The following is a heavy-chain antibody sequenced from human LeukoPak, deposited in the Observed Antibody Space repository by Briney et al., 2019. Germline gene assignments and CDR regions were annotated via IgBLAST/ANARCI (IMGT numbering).Heavy chain of an antibody. CDR1: GFTFRSYG. Sequence: PGGSLRLSCAASGFTFRSYGMHWVRQAPGKGLEWVAFIRYDGSNKYYADSVKGRFTISRDNSKNTLYPQMNSLRTEDTAVYYCARGLANYYGMDVWGQGTTVTVSS. D-gene: IGHD2-21*01. CDR3: ARGLANYYGMDV. J-gene: IGHJ6*02. V-gene: IGHV3-30*02. CDR2: IRYDGSNK.